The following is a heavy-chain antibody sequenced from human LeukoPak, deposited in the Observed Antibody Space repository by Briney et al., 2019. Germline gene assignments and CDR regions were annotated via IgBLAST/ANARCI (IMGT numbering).Heavy chain of an antibody. V-gene: IGHV3-7*01. J-gene: IGHJ4*02. CDR1: GYTFCDYW. D-gene: IGHD3-10*01. CDR2: IKGDGSKK. Sequence: QAGGALRLSCTASGYTFCDYWMTWVRQAPGKGLEWLAQIKGDGSKKYFVDSVKGRFTISRDNAKNSLYLQMNSLRAEDTAVYFCVSDSGFRSLDYWGQGTLVTVSS. CDR3: VSDSGFRSLDY.